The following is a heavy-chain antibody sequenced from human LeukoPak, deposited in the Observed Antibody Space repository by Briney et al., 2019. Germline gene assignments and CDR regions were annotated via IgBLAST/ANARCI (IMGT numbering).Heavy chain of an antibody. CDR1: GFTFHQYA. CDR2: ISGDGGST. D-gene: IGHD6-19*01. Sequence: PGWSLTLSYPASGFTFHQYAMHVDRQAPAKGLESASVISGDGGSTYYADSVTVRFTISRDNSKNSLYLQMNSLRTEDTALYYCAKDLTRGSGWPINYWGQGTLVTVSS. CDR3: AKDLTRGSGWPINY. J-gene: IGHJ4*02. V-gene: IGHV3-43*02.